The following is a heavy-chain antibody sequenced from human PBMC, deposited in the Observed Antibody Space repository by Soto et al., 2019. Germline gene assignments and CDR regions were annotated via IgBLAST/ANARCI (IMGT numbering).Heavy chain of an antibody. CDR3: ATWEERYFQD. D-gene: IGHD1-26*01. Sequence: QVQLVESGGGVVQPGRSLRLSCAASGFTFNSFTMHWVRQAPGKGLEWVAVISHDGSHKYTADSVKGRFTISRDYSKNTLYLQMKSLRVEDTAIYYCATWEERYFQDWGQGTLVTVSS. CDR1: GFTFNSFT. CDR2: ISHDGSHK. J-gene: IGHJ1*01. V-gene: IGHV3-30*04.